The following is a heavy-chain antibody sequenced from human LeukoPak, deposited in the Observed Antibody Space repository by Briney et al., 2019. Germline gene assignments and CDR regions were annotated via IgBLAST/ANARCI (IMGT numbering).Heavy chain of an antibody. CDR1: GGTFSSYA. D-gene: IGHD3-22*01. V-gene: IGHV1-69*04. Sequence: GSSVTVSCKASGGTFSSYAISWVRQAPGQGLEWMGRIIPILGIANYAQKFQGRVTITADKSTSTAYMELSSLRSEDTAVYYCARNYYDSSGYYNNNWFDPWGQGTLVTVSS. CDR3: ARNYYDSSGYYNNNWFDP. J-gene: IGHJ5*02. CDR2: IIPILGIA.